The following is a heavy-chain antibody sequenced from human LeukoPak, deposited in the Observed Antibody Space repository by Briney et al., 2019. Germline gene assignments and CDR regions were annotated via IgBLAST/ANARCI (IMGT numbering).Heavy chain of an antibody. D-gene: IGHD3-10*01. CDR2: IIPILGIA. CDR3: ARAKYYGSGSPEVSDV. J-gene: IGHJ6*02. Sequence: EASVEVSCKASGGTFTTYTISWVRQAPGQGLEWMGRIIPILGIANYAQNFQGRVTITADKSTSTAYMELSSLRSEDTAVYYCARAKYYGSGSPEVSDVWGQGTTVTVSS. CDR1: GGTFTTYT. V-gene: IGHV1-69*02.